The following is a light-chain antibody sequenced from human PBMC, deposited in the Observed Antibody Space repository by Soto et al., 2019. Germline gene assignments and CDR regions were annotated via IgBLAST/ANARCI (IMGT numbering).Light chain of an antibody. CDR3: QQYYSYLST. CDR2: AAS. CDR1: QGISSY. Sequence: AIRMTQSPSSFSASTGDRVTITCRASQGISSYLAWYQQKPGKAPKLLIYAASTLQSGVSSRFSGSGSGTDFTLTISFLQSEDFATYYCQQYYSYLSTFGPGTKVDIK. V-gene: IGKV1-8*01. J-gene: IGKJ3*01.